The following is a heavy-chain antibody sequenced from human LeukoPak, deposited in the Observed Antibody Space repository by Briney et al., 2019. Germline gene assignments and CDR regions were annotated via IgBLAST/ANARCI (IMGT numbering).Heavy chain of an antibody. CDR3: VTRLA. V-gene: IGHV3-53*01. Sequence: PGGSLRLSCAASGFTVISNYMSWVRQAPGKGLDWVSMIYSGGSTNYADSVKGRFTISRDSSKNTLYLQMNSLRAEDTAVYYCVTRLAWGQGTLVTVSS. J-gene: IGHJ5*02. CDR1: GFTVISNY. CDR2: IYSGGST. D-gene: IGHD3-16*01.